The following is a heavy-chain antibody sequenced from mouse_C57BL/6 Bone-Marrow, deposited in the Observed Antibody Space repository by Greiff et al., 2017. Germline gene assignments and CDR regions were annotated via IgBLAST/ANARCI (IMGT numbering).Heavy chain of an antibody. CDR3: ARGEGLLWFSWFAY. D-gene: IGHD2-2*01. CDR1: GYSIPSGYY. Sequence: VQLKESGPGLVKPSQSLSLTCSVTGYSIPSGYYWNWIRQFPGNKLEWMGYISYDGSNNYNPSLKNRISFTRDTSKNQFFLKLNSVTTEDTATYYCARGEGLLWFSWFAYWGQGTLVTVSA. J-gene: IGHJ3*01. V-gene: IGHV3-6*01. CDR2: ISYDGSN.